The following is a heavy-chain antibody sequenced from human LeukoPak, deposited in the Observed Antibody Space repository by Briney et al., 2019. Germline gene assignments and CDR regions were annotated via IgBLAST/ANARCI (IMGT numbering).Heavy chain of an antibody. V-gene: IGHV4-30-4*01. J-gene: IGHJ4*02. CDR1: GGSISSGAHY. D-gene: IGHD4-23*01. CDR3: ARYYGGNSNFDY. Sequence: SQTLSLTCTVSGGSISSGAHYWSWVRQPPGKGLEWIGYISYSGSTYYNPSLKSRVTISIDTSKSQFSLKLSSVTAADTAVYCCARYYGGNSNFDYWGQGTLVTVSS. CDR2: ISYSGST.